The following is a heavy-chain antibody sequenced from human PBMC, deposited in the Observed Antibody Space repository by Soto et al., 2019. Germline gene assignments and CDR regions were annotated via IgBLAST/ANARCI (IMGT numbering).Heavy chain of an antibody. Sequence: QVQLVQSGAEVKKPGASVKVSCKASGYTFTGYYMHWVRQAPGQGLEWMGWINPNSGGTNYAQKFQGWVTMTRDTSIRTADMELSRLRSDDTAVYYCARGDCSGGSCYSLYYYYGMDVWGQGTTVTVSS. J-gene: IGHJ6*02. V-gene: IGHV1-2*04. D-gene: IGHD2-15*01. CDR2: INPNSGGT. CDR3: ARGDCSGGSCYSLYYYYGMDV. CDR1: GYTFTGYY.